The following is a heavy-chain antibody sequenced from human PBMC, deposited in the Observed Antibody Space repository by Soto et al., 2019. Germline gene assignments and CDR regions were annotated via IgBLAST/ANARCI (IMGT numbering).Heavy chain of an antibody. D-gene: IGHD6-6*01. CDR2: ITPFNGNT. CDR3: ASSSPAYSSSPHPDYYFDY. Sequence: SVKVSCKASGYTFTYRYLHWVRQAPGQALEWMGWITPFNGNTNYAQKFQDRVTITRDRSMSTAYMELSSLRSEDTAMYYCASSSPAYSSSPHPDYYFDYWGKGTLVTGSS. CDR1: GYTFTYRY. J-gene: IGHJ4*02. V-gene: IGHV1-45*02.